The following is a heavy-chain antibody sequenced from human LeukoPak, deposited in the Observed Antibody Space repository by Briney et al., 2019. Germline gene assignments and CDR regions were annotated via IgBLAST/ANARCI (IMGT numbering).Heavy chain of an antibody. CDR1: GFTFDDYA. CDR2: ISSSSSYI. V-gene: IGHV3-21*01. J-gene: IGHJ4*02. Sequence: PGGSLRLSCAASGFTFDDYAMHWVRQAPGKGLEWVSSISSSSSYIYYADSVKGRFTISRDNAKNSLYLQMNSLRAEDTAVYYCASLQGFGYWGQGTLVTVSS. CDR3: ASLQGFGY.